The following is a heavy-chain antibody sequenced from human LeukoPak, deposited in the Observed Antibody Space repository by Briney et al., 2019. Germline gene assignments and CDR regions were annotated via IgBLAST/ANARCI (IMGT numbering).Heavy chain of an antibody. CDR1: GGSISSCNW. Sequence: SETLSLTCAVSGGSISSCNWWRWVRPPPGEGLGWIGEIYHSGSTNYNPSLKGRVTISVDKSKNQFSLKLSSVTAADTAVYYCAREVRAGTTTGMDVWGKGTTVTVSS. V-gene: IGHV4-4*02. CDR3: AREVRAGTTTGMDV. D-gene: IGHD1-1*01. J-gene: IGHJ6*04. CDR2: IYHSGST.